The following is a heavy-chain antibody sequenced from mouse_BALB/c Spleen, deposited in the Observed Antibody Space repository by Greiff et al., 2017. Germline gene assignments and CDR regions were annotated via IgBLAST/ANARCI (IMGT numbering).Heavy chain of an antibody. J-gene: IGHJ1*01. CDR1: GFNIKDTY. Sequence: VQLQQSGAELVKPGASVKLSCTASGFNIKDTYMHWVKQRPEQGLEWIGRIDPANGNTKYDPKFQGKATITADTSSNTAYLQLSSLTSEDTAVYYCAYYSNYDWYFDVWGAGTTVTVSS. D-gene: IGHD2-5*01. CDR3: AYYSNYDWYFDV. CDR2: IDPANGNT. V-gene: IGHV14-3*02.